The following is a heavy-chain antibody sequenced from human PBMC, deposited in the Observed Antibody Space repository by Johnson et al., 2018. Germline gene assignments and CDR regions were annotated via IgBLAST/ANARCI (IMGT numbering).Heavy chain of an antibody. V-gene: IGHV3-30-3*01. CDR1: GFTFSSYA. CDR2: ISYDGSNK. D-gene: IGHD3-10*01. CDR3: ASSIYCSGSYYNSLDAFDI. Sequence: QVQLVQSGGGVVQPGRSLRLSCAASGFTFSSYAMHWVRQAPGKGLEWVAVISYDGSNKYYADSVKGRFTISRDNSKNTLYLQMNSLRAEETAVYYCASSIYCSGSYYNSLDAFDIWGQGTMVTVSS. J-gene: IGHJ3*02.